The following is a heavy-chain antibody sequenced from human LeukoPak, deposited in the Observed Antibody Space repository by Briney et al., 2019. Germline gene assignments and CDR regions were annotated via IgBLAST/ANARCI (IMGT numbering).Heavy chain of an antibody. J-gene: IGHJ6*04. V-gene: IGHV4-34*01. CDR2: INHSGST. CDR3: ASESSPSPYYYYGMDV. D-gene: IGHD3-10*01. Sequence: KPSETLSLTCAVYGRSLSGYYWSWIRQPPGKGLEWIGEINHSGSTNYNPSLKSRVTISVDTSKNQFSLKLSSVTAADTAVYYCASESSPSPYYYYGMDVWGKATTVTVSS. CDR1: GRSLSGYY.